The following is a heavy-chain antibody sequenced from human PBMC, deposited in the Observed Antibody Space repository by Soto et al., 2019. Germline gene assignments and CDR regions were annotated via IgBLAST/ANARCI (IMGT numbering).Heavy chain of an antibody. V-gene: IGHV3-15*01. CDR1: GFTFSSYA. CDR2: IKSKTDGGTT. J-gene: IGHJ3*02. CDR3: TTESVYYDRSGSLAFYN. Sequence: GSLRLSCAASGFTFSSYAMHWVRQAPGKGLEWVGRIKSKTDGGTTDYAAPVKGRFTISRDDSKNTLYLQMNSLKTEDTAVFFFTTESVYYDRSGSLAFYNWGQGTMVTV. D-gene: IGHD3-22*01.